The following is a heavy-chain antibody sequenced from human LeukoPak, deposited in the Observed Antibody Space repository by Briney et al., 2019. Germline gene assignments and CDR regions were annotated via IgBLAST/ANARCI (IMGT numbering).Heavy chain of an antibody. Sequence: GGSLRLSCAASGFTFSNYAMSWVRQAPGKGLEWVSVISGSGGSTYYADSVKGRFTISRDNSKNTLCLQMNSLRAEDTAVYYCAKSGRGYSLNYWGQGTLVTVSS. CDR2: ISGSGGST. CDR3: AKSGRGYSLNY. D-gene: IGHD5-18*01. V-gene: IGHV3-23*01. CDR1: GFTFSNYA. J-gene: IGHJ4*02.